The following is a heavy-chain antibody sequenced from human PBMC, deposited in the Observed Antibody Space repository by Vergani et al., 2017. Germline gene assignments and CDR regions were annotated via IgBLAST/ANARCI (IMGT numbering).Heavy chain of an antibody. V-gene: IGHV1-69*02. Sequence: QVQLVQSGAEVKKPGSSVKVSCKASGGTFSSYTISWVRQAPGQGLEWMGRIIPILGIANYAQKFQGRVTITADKSTSTAYMELSSLRSEDTAVYYCARVGPYSNYADYWGQGTLVTVSS. CDR3: ARVGPYSNYADY. J-gene: IGHJ4*02. D-gene: IGHD4-11*01. CDR2: IIPILGIA. CDR1: GGTFSSYT.